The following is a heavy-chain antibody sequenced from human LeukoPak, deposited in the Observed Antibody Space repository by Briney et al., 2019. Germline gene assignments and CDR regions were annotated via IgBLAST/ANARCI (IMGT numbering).Heavy chain of an antibody. CDR1: GFTFSSYA. J-gene: IGHJ6*02. CDR3: AKDPIDYYYGMDV. Sequence: PGGSLRLSCAASGFTFSSYAMSWVRQAPGKGLEWVSAISGSGGRTYYADSVKGRFTISRDNSKNTLYLQMNSLRAEDTAVYYCAKDPIDYYYGMDVWGQGTTVTVSS. CDR2: ISGSGGRT. V-gene: IGHV3-23*01.